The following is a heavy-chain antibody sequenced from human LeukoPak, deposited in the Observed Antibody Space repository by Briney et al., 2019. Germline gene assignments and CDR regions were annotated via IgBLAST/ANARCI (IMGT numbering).Heavy chain of an antibody. J-gene: IGHJ4*02. Sequence: GGSLRLSCAASGFTFSGYTMSWVRQAPGKGLEWVSTISGNGGSTYYADSVKGRFTISRDNSENTLYLQVNSLRGEDTAVYYCAKGGYYDSSGYYYDYYFDYWGQGTLVTASS. V-gene: IGHV3-23*01. CDR1: GFTFSGYT. CDR3: AKGGYYDSSGYYYDYYFDY. D-gene: IGHD3-22*01. CDR2: ISGNGGST.